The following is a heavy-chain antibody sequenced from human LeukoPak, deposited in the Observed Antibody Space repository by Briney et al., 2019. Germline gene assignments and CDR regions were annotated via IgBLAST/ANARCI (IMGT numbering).Heavy chain of an antibody. CDR2: ISWNSGSI. Sequence: AGGSLRLSCAASGFTFDDYAMHWVRQAPGKGLEWVSGISWNSGSIGYADSVKGRFTISRDNSKNTLYLQMNSLRAEDTAVYYCAKGADDYGDYETSEFDYWGQGTLVTVSS. J-gene: IGHJ4*02. V-gene: IGHV3-9*01. CDR1: GFTFDDYA. CDR3: AKGADDYGDYETSEFDY. D-gene: IGHD4-17*01.